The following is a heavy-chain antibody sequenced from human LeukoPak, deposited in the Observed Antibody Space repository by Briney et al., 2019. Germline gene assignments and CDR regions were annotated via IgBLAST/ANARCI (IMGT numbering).Heavy chain of an antibody. CDR3: AKGYCASTTCYSRFEN. D-gene: IGHD2-2*01. Sequence: GGSLRLSCAASGFTFSSYAMSWVRQAPGKGLEWVSAISGSGGSTLYADSVKGRFTISRDNSKNTLFLQMNSLRAEDTAVYYCAKGYCASTTCYSRFENWGQGTQVTVSS. V-gene: IGHV3-23*01. J-gene: IGHJ4*02. CDR1: GFTFSSYA. CDR2: ISGSGGST.